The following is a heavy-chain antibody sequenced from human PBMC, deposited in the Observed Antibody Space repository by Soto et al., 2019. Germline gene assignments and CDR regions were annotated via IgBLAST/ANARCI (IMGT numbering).Heavy chain of an antibody. V-gene: IGHV5-51*01. CDR3: ARGGGAKGYFDWLLHKRSYGMDV. Sequence: PGESLQISCKGSGYSFTSYWIGWVRQMPGKGLEWMGIIYPGDSDTRYRPSFQGQVTISADKSISTAYLQWSSLKASDTAMYYCARGGGAKGYFDWLLHKRSYGMDVWGQGTTVTVSS. CDR1: GYSFTSYW. D-gene: IGHD3-9*01. CDR2: IYPGDSDT. J-gene: IGHJ6*02.